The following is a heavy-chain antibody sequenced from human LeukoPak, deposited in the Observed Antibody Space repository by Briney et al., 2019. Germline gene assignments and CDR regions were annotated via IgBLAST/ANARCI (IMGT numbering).Heavy chain of an antibody. V-gene: IGHV1-46*01. D-gene: IGHD6-19*01. CDR2: INPSGGST. J-gene: IGHJ4*02. Sequence: ASVKASCKASGYTFTSYYMHWVRQAPGQGLEWMGIINPSGGSTSYAQKFQGRVTMTRDTSISTAYMELSRLRSDDTAVYYCARAGGRWLVPMYYFDYWGQGTLVTVSS. CDR3: ARAGGRWLVPMYYFDY. CDR1: GYTFTSYY.